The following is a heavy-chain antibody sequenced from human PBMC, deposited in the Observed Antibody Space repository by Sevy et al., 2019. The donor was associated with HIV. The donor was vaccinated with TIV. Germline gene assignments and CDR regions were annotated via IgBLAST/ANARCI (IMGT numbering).Heavy chain of an antibody. J-gene: IGHJ4*02. V-gene: IGHV3-7*01. CDR2: IKEDGSVK. CDR3: VRAIGAAGSY. D-gene: IGHD6-13*01. Sequence: GGSPRLSCEASGFTFSSYWMSWVRQAPGKGLEWVANIKEDGSVKYYVESVKGRFTISRDNAKNSVYLQMNSLRAEDAALYYCVRAIGAAGSYWGLGTLVTVSS. CDR1: GFTFSSYW.